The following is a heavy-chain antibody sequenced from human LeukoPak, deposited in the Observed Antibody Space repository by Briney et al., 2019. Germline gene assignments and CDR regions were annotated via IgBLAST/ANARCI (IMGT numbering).Heavy chain of an antibody. D-gene: IGHD2-2*02. CDR3: AREYCDSTTCYKTIDY. CDR1: GFTFSIYA. V-gene: IGHV3-64*01. Sequence: SGGSLRLYCAASGFTFSIYAMHWVRQAPGKGLEYVSAITSNGGSAYYANSVKGRFTISRDNSKNTLYLQMGSLRAEDMAVYYCAREYCDSTTCYKTIDYWGQGTLVTVSS. J-gene: IGHJ4*02. CDR2: ITSNGGSA.